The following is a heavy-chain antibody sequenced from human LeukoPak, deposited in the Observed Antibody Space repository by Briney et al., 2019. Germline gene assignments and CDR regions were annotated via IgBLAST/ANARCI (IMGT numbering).Heavy chain of an antibody. Sequence: PGGSLRLSCAASGFSFSNYGMHWVRQAPGKGLEWVAALLYDGNTKHYADSVRGRFTISRDISKNTFYLQMNSLTAEDTAVNYCARDHRPEIQYYYMDVWGKGTTVAVSS. V-gene: IGHV3-33*01. CDR1: GFSFSNYG. D-gene: IGHD1-14*01. CDR3: ARDHRPEIQYYYMDV. J-gene: IGHJ6*03. CDR2: LLYDGNTK.